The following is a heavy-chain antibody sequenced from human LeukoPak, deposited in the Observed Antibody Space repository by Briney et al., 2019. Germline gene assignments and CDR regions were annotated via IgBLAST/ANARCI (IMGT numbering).Heavy chain of an antibody. V-gene: IGHV1-18*01. CDR2: ISAYNGNT. J-gene: IGHJ3*02. CDR1: GYTFTSYG. CDR3: ARVAATLFDAFDI. Sequence: ASVKVSCKASGYTFTSYGISWVRQAPGQGLEWMGWISAYNGNTHYAQNLQGRVTMTTDTSTSTAYMELKSLRSDDTAVYYCARVAATLFDAFDIWGQGTMVTVSS. D-gene: IGHD2-15*01.